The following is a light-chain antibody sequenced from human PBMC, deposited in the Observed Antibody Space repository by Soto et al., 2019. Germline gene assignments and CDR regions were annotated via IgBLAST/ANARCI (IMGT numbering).Light chain of an antibody. CDR3: QQYNNWPT. V-gene: IGKV3-15*01. Sequence: EIVMTQSPATLSVSPGERATLSCRASQSVSSNLAWYQQKPGQAPRLLIYGASTRATVIPARFNGSGSGTEFTLTISSLRSEDFAVYYCQQYNNWPTFGQGTKVDIK. J-gene: IGKJ1*01. CDR1: QSVSSN. CDR2: GAS.